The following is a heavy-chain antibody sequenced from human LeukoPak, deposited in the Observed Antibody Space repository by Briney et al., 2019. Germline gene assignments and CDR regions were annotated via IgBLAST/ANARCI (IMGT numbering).Heavy chain of an antibody. J-gene: IGHJ3*02. V-gene: IGHV4-59*11. CDR2: ISYIGST. CDR1: ADSFSSHY. Sequence: SETLSLTCAVSADSFSSHYWTWIRQSPGKGLEWIGYISYIGSTNYNPSLKSRVTISIDTSKNQFSLKLRSVTAADTAVYYCARDLVTVTKGFDIWGQGTMVGVSS. CDR3: ARDLVTVTKGFDI. D-gene: IGHD4-17*01.